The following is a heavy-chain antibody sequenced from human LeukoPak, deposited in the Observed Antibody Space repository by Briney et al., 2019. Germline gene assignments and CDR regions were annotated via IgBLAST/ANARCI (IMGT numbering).Heavy chain of an antibody. Sequence: GPTLVNLTQTLTLTCTFSGFSLRTSGGGVGWIRQPPEKAPEWLALIYWNDDKSYSPSLKSRVTITKDTTKNQVVLTMSNMDPVDTATYYCAHTEGGGYCSSTSCLMYFDYWGQGTLVTVS. V-gene: IGHV2-5*01. J-gene: IGHJ4*02. CDR3: AHTEGGGYCSSTSCLMYFDY. D-gene: IGHD2-2*01. CDR2: IYWNDDK. CDR1: GFSLRTSGGG.